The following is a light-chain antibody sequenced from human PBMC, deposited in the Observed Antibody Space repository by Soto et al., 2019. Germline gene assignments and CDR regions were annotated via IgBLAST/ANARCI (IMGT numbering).Light chain of an antibody. Sequence: QSALTQPASVSGSPGQSITISCTGTSSDVGAYTFVSWYQQHPDKVPKLMILDVRPRPSGVSDRFSGSKSGNTASLTISGLQSEDEADYYCSSYTSSSTHVFGSGTKVTVL. V-gene: IGLV2-14*03. CDR2: DVR. CDR3: SSYTSSSTHV. CDR1: SSDVGAYTF. J-gene: IGLJ1*01.